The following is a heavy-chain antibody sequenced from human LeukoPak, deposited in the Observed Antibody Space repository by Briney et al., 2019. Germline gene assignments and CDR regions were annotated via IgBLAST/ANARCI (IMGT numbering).Heavy chain of an antibody. CDR3: ARTGTTKIQFDP. D-gene: IGHD1-7*01. CDR2: IIPIFGTA. V-gene: IGHV1-69*05. Sequence: SVKVSCKASGGTFSSYAISWVRQAPGQGLEWMGRIIPIFGTANYAQKFQGRVTITTDESTSTAYMELSSLRSEDTAVYYCARTGTTKIQFDPWDQGTLVTVSS. CDR1: GGTFSSYA. J-gene: IGHJ5*02.